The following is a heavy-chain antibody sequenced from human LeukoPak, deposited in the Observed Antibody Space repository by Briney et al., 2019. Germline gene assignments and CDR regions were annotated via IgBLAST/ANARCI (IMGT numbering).Heavy chain of an antibody. CDR2: IIPIFGTA. J-gene: IGHJ4*02. Sequence: GSSVKVSCKASGGTFSSYAISWVRQAPGQGLEWMGGIIPIFGTANYAQKFQGRVTITTDESTSTAYMELSSLRSEDTAVYYCARVRPNQDSGWYFDYWGQGTLVTVSS. CDR1: GGTFSSYA. V-gene: IGHV1-69*05. CDR3: ARVRPNQDSGWYFDY. D-gene: IGHD6-19*01.